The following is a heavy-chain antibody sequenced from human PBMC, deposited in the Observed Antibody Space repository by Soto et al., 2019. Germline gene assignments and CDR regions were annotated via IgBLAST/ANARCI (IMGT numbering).Heavy chain of an antibody. V-gene: IGHV3-30*18. CDR1: GFNFGNFA. CDR3: AKGRSGYYPLSFYFCMDA. J-gene: IGHJ6*02. D-gene: IGHD3-3*01. CDR2: ISENGKTK. Sequence: QVQVVESGGGVVQPGKSLRLSCAASGFNFGNFAMHWVRQTPGGGLEWVAVISENGKTKYFGDSVKGRLTISRDNSRNTVDLKMNSLRPEDTAIYFCAKGRSGYYPLSFYFCMDAWGRGTKVAVSS.